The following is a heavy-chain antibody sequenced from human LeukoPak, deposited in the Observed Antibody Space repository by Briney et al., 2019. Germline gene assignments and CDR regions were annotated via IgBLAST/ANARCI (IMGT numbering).Heavy chain of an antibody. CDR2: ISGDSATI. CDR3: ARDPHYCTNGVCYYQGFDV. V-gene: IGHV3-23*01. CDR1: GFTFSPYA. Sequence: GGSLRLSCAASGFTFSPYAMSWVRQAPGKGLEWVSAISGDSATIYYADSVKGRFTISRDNAKNSLSLQMNSLRAEDTAVYYCARDPHYCTNGVCYYQGFDVWGQGTTVTVSS. D-gene: IGHD2-8*01. J-gene: IGHJ6*02.